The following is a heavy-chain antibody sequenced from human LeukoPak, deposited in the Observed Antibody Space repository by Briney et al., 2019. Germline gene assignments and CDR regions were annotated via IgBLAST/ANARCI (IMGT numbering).Heavy chain of an antibody. CDR2: ISSSGSTI. Sequence: GGSLRLSCAASGFTFSDYYMSWIRQAPRKGLEWVSYISSSGSTIYYADSVKGRFTISRDNAKNSLYLQMNSLRAEDTAVYYCARDPSAIDYGDFYFDYWGQGTLVTVSS. V-gene: IGHV3-11*04. CDR1: GFTFSDYY. D-gene: IGHD4-17*01. CDR3: ARDPSAIDYGDFYFDY. J-gene: IGHJ4*02.